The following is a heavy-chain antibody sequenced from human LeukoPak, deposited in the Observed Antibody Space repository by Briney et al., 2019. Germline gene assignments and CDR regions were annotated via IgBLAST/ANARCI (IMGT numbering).Heavy chain of an antibody. CDR1: GFTVSSNY. D-gene: IGHD5-24*01. J-gene: IGHJ4*02. CDR3: ARVVGSRAFDY. V-gene: IGHV3-53*01. CDR2: IYSGGST. Sequence: GGSLRLSCAASGFTVSSNYMSWVRQAPGKGLEWVSVIYSGGSTYYADSVKGRFTISRDSSKNTLYLQMNSLRAEDTAVYYCARVVGSRAFDYWGQGTLVTVSS.